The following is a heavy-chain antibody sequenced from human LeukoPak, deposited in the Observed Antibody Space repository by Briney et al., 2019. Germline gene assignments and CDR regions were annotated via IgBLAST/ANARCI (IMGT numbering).Heavy chain of an antibody. CDR1: GASISAYY. CDR3: ARDSDSSSWYLDAFDI. V-gene: IGHV4-4*07. CDR2: VSTSGRT. J-gene: IGHJ3*02. Sequence: SETLSLTCTVSGASISAYYWSWIRQPAGKRLEWIGHVSTSGRTNYNPSLKSRVTISVDTSKNQFSLKLSSVTAADTAVYYCARDSDSSSWYLDAFDIWGQGTMVTVSS. D-gene: IGHD6-13*01.